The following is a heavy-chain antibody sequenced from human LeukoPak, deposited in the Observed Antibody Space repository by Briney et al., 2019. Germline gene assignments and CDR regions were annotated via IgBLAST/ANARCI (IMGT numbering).Heavy chain of an antibody. D-gene: IGHD3-22*01. CDR1: GFTFNSYW. CDR3: ARWYDSSGLFDY. CDR2: VQQEGSEK. V-gene: IGHV3-7*01. Sequence: GGSLRLSCAASGFTFNSYWMSWVRQAPGKGLEWVANVQQEGSEKYYVDSVKGRFTISRDNAKKLVYLQMNSLRAEDTAVYYCARWYDSSGLFDYWGQGTLVSVSS. J-gene: IGHJ4*02.